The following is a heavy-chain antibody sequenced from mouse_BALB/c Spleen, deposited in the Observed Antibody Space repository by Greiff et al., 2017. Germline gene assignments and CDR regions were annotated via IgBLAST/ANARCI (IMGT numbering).Heavy chain of an antibody. J-gene: IGHJ3*01. V-gene: IGHV14-3*02. CDR3: ARNIWGDGFAY. CDR2: IDPANGNT. CDR1: GFNIKDTY. Sequence: DVQLQQSGAELVKPGASVKLSCTASGFNIKDTYMHWVKQRPEQGLEWIGRIDPANGNTKYDPKFQGKATITADTSSNTAYLQLSSLTSEDTAVYYCARNIWGDGFAYWGQGTLVTVSA. D-gene: IGHD4-1*01.